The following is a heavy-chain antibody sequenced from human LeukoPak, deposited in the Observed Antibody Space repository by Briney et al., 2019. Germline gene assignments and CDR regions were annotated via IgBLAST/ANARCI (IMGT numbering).Heavy chain of an antibody. CDR1: GGSISSYY. CDR3: ARIGSSSSGDNWFDP. J-gene: IGHJ5*02. CDR2: IYYSGST. Sequence: PSETLSLTCTVSGGSISSYYWSWIRQPPGKGLEWIGYIYYSGSTNYNPSLKSRVTISVDTSKNQFSLKLSSVTAADTAVYYCARIGSSSSGDNWFDPWGQGTLVTVSS. D-gene: IGHD6-6*01. V-gene: IGHV4-59*01.